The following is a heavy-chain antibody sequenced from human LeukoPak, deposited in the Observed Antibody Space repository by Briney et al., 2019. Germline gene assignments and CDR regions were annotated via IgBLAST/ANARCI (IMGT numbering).Heavy chain of an antibody. CDR2: ISGSGGST. V-gene: IGHV3-23*01. CDR3: AQAGGSYPLYFDY. Sequence: GGSLRLSCAASGFTFISYAMSWVRQAPGKGLEWVSAISGSGGSTYYADSVKGRFTISRDNSKNTLYLQMNSLRAEDTAVYYCAQAGGSYPLYFDYWGQGTLVTVSS. D-gene: IGHD1-26*01. J-gene: IGHJ4*02. CDR1: GFTFISYA.